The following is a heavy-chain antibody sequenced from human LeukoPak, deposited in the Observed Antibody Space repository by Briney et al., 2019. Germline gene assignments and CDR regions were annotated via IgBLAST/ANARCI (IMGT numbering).Heavy chain of an antibody. CDR2: IDPNSGGT. J-gene: IGHJ4*02. CDR3: ARREWSGYYGEY. D-gene: IGHD3-3*01. V-gene: IGHV1-2*02. CDR1: GYTFTGHF. Sequence: GASVKVTCKASGYTFTGHFIHWVRQAPGQGLEWVGWIDPNSGGTKYAQKFQGRVTVTRDTSISTAYMELTRLTSDDTAVYYCARREWSGYYGEYWGQGTLVLVSS.